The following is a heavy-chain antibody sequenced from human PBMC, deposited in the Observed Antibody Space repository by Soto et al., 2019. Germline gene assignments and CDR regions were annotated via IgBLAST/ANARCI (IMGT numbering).Heavy chain of an antibody. CDR2: ISAYNGHT. Sequence: QVQLVQSGVEVKKPGASVKVSCTAMGYTFTNYGLSWVRQAPGEGLEWLGWISAYNGHTKYAQKVQDRVTLATDTSASTAYLELRSLTSDVTAVYSCVRGDGGYFDQWGQGTLVLVSS. J-gene: IGHJ4*02. CDR3: VRGDGGYFDQ. V-gene: IGHV1-18*01. D-gene: IGHD3-16*01. CDR1: GYTFTNYG.